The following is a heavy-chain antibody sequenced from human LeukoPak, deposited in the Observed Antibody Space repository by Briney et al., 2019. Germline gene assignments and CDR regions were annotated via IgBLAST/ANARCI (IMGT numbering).Heavy chain of an antibody. V-gene: IGHV1-69*04. CDR1: GGTFSSYA. CDR3: ARVHSSSWKRAYESDY. Sequence: SVKVSCKAFGGTFSSYAISWVRQAPGQGLEWMGRIIPILGIANYAQKLQGRVTMTTDTSTSTAYMELRSLRSDDTAVYYCARVHSSSWKRAYESDYWGQGTLVTVSS. J-gene: IGHJ4*02. CDR2: IIPILGIA. D-gene: IGHD6-13*01.